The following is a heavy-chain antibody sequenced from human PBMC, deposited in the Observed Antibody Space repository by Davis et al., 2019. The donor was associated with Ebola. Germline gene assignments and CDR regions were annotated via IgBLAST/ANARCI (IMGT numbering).Heavy chain of an antibody. V-gene: IGHV4-59*01. Sequence: PSETLSLTCTVSGGSISSYYWSWIRQPPGKGLEWIGYIYYSGSTNYNPSLKSRVTISVDTSKNQFSLKLSSVTAADTAVYYCARVDSSGYSMGDAFDIWGQGTMVTVSS. CDR2: IYYSGST. CDR1: GGSISSYY. J-gene: IGHJ3*02. CDR3: ARVDSSGYSMGDAFDI. D-gene: IGHD3-22*01.